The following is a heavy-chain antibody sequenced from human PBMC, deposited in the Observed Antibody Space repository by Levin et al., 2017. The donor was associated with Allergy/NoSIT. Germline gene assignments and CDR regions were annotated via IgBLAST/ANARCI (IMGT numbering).Heavy chain of an antibody. CDR2: IGSAGDT. CDR3: ARDSGSGLDY. V-gene: IGHV3-13*01. D-gene: IGHD6-19*01. Sequence: GESLKISCAASGFTFSNYGMDWVRQATGKGLEWVSHIGSAGDTYYADSVKGRFTISRENAKTSLFLQMNSLSAGDTTVYYCARDSGSGLDYWGQGALVTVSS. J-gene: IGHJ4*02. CDR1: GFTFSNYG.